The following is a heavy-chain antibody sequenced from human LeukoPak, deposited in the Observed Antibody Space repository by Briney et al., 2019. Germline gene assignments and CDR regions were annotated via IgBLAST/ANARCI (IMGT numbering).Heavy chain of an antibody. CDR2: IKQDGSEK. Sequence: GGSLRLSCAASRFTFSSYWMSCVREAPGKGLEWVANIKQDGSEKYYVDSVKGRFTISRDNAKNSLYLQMNSLRVDDTAVDYCARDAPVLYYYDSSGYYCLWGQGTLVTASS. J-gene: IGHJ4*02. CDR1: RFTFSSYW. CDR3: ARDAPVLYYYDSSGYYCL. D-gene: IGHD3-22*01. V-gene: IGHV3-7*01.